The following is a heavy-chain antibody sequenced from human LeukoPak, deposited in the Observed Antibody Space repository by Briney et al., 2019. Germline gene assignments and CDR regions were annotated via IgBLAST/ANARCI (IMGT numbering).Heavy chain of an antibody. V-gene: IGHV3-48*01. J-gene: IGHJ3*02. CDR2: ISSSSSTI. Sequence: GGSLRLSCAASGFTFSSYSMNWVRQAPGKGLEWVSYISSSSSTIYYADSVKGRFTISRDNAKNSLYLQMNSLRAEDTAMYYCARDRGSYIPDAFDIWGQGTMVTVSS. CDR3: ARDRGSYIPDAFDI. CDR1: GFTFSSYS. D-gene: IGHD1-26*01.